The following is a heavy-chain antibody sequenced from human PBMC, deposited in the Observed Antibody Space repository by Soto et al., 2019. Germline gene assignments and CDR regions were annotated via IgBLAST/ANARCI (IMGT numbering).Heavy chain of an antibody. CDR3: ARLSYCGGDCSPYYFDY. Sequence: QVQLQESGPGLVKPSQTLSLTCTVSGGSISSGGYYWSWIRQHPGKGLEWIGYIYYSGSTYDNPSLKSRVTGSVDTSKNQFSLKLSSVTAADTAVYYCARLSYCGGDCSPYYFDYWGQGTLVTVSS. CDR1: GGSISSGGYY. CDR2: IYYSGST. D-gene: IGHD2-21*01. V-gene: IGHV4-31*03. J-gene: IGHJ4*02.